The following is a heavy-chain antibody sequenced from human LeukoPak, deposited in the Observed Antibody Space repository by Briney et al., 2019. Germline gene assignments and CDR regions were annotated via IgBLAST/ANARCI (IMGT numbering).Heavy chain of an antibody. J-gene: IGHJ4*02. CDR2: INPVDSET. CDR1: GSPFTDHW. D-gene: IGHD2-2*01. V-gene: IGHV5-51*01. CDR3: ARQGSSTTSWQTIDY. Sequence: GESLQISCQGSGSPFTDHWIAWVRPMPGKGLECMGIINPVDSETRYSPSFQGQVTISVDKSITTASPQWSSLRASDTAMYYCARQGSSTTSWQTIDYWGQGTLVSVS.